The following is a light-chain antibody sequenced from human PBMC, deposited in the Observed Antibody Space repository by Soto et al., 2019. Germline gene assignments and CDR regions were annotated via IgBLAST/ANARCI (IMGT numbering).Light chain of an antibody. CDR2: DAS. V-gene: IGKV3-11*01. CDR1: QSVSTY. CDR3: QQRADWPAT. J-gene: IGKJ3*01. Sequence: EIVLTQSPATLSLSPGERAILSCRASQSVSTYLAWYQQKPGQAPRLLIFDASNRATGIPARFSGSGSGTDFTLTISSTEPEDFAVYYCQQRADWPATFGPGTKVDIK.